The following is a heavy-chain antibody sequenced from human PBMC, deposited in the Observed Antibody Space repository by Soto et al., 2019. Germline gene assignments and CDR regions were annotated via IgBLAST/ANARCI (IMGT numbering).Heavy chain of an antibody. CDR2: IIPIFGTT. CDR3: ALGLRGYHIDS. V-gene: IGHV1-69*01. D-gene: IGHD2-15*01. J-gene: IGHJ4*02. Sequence: QVHLLQSGSEVKKPGSSVKVSCRASGDTFSNSAFSWVRQAPGQGLEWMGGIIPIFGTTSYAQKLQGRVILTADESPTTVYRELMSLRSEDTALYFCALGLRGYHIDSWGQGTQVTVSS. CDR1: GDTFSNSA.